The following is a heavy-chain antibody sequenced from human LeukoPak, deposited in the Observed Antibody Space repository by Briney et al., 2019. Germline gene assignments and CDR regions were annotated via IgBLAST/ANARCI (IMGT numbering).Heavy chain of an antibody. V-gene: IGHV1-69*06. D-gene: IGHD3-3*01. J-gene: IGHJ4*02. CDR2: IIPIFGTA. CDR1: GGTFSSYA. Sequence: SVKVSCKASGGTFSSYAISWVRQAPGQGLEWMGGIIPIFGTANYAQKFQGRVTITADKSTSTAYMELSSLRSEDTAVYYCARSPPDFWSGYADYWGQGTLVTVSS. CDR3: ARSPPDFWSGYADY.